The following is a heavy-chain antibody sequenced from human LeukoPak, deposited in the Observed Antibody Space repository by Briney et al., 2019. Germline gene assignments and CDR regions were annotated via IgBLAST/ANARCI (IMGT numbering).Heavy chain of an antibody. CDR2: IGGSAAST. D-gene: IGHD3-16*01. V-gene: IGHV3-23*01. J-gene: IGHJ5*02. Sequence: GGSLRLSCSASGLTVRLYAMNCGPQAPGKRLEWGSGIGGSAASTFYADSVKGRFTISRDNSENTLYLHMNSLRAEDTAVYYCAKDRGPYVGIANNWFDPWGQGTLVTVSS. CDR3: AKDRGPYVGIANNWFDP. CDR1: GLTVRLYA.